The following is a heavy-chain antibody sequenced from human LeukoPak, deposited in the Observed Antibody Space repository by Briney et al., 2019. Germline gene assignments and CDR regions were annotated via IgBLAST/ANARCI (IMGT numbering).Heavy chain of an antibody. CDR1: GYTFTSYG. D-gene: IGHD3-3*01. CDR3: ARDIVDYDFWSGSPYDY. CDR2: ISAYNGNT. Sequence: ASVKVSCKASGYTFTSYGISWVRQAPGQGLEWMGWISAYNGNTNYAQKLQGRVTMTTDTSTSTAYMELRSLRSDDTAVYYCARDIVDYDFWSGSPYDYWGQGTLVTVS. V-gene: IGHV1-18*01. J-gene: IGHJ4*02.